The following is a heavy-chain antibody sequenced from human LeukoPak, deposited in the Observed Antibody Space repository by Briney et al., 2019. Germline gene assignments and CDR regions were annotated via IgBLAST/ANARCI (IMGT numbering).Heavy chain of an antibody. V-gene: IGHV4-4*07. CDR3: ARGRGSGSYYWSFDF. Sequence: SETLSLTCTVSGGSISSYYWSWIRQPAGKGLEWIGRIYTSGSTNYNPSLKSRVTMSVDTSKNQFSLKLSSVTAADTAVYYCARGRGSGSYYWSFDFWGQGTLVTVSS. CDR2: IYTSGST. CDR1: GGSISSYY. D-gene: IGHD1-26*01. J-gene: IGHJ4*02.